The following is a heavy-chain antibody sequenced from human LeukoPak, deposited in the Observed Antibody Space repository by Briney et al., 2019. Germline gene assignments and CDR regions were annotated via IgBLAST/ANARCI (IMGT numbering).Heavy chain of an antibody. CDR1: GFTLSSYE. V-gene: IGHV3-48*03. D-gene: IGHD6-13*01. CDR2: ISSSGSTL. CDR3: ARGGIAGFDY. Sequence: PGGSLRLSCAASGFTLSSYEINWVRQAPGKGLEWISWISSSGSTLYYADSVKGRFTISRGNAKSALYLQMNSLRAEDTAVYYCARGGIAGFDYWGQGTLVTVSS. J-gene: IGHJ4*02.